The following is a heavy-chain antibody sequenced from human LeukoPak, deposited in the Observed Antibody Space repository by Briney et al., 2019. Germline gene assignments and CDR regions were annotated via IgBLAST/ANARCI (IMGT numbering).Heavy chain of an antibody. D-gene: IGHD3-10*01. J-gene: IGHJ4*02. CDR2: ISSSGSTI. V-gene: IGHV3-11*04. CDR3: AKGYGSGSYYPYYFDY. CDR1: GFTLSDYY. Sequence: GGSLRLSCAASGFTLSDYYISWICEAPGKGLGWVSYISSSGSTIYYADSVKGRFTISRDNAKDSLYLQMNSLRAEDTAVYYCAKGYGSGSYYPYYFDYWGQGTLVTVSS.